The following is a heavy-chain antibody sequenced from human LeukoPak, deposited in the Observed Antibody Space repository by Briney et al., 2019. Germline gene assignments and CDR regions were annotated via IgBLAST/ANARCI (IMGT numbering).Heavy chain of an antibody. J-gene: IGHJ6*04. V-gene: IGHV3-7*01. CDR1: GFTFSTHW. D-gene: IGHD2-2*01. CDR2: IKQDGSEK. CDR3: ARDRQDCSSTSCYGGATDV. Sequence: GGSLRLSCAASGFTFSTHWMSWVRQAPGKGLEWVANIKQDGSEKYYVDSVKGRFTISRDNAKNSLYLQMNSLRAEDTAVYYCARDRQDCSSTSCYGGATDVWGKGTTVTISS.